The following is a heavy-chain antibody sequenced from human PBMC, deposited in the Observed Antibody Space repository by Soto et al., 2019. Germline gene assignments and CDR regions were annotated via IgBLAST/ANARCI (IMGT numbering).Heavy chain of an antibody. CDR1: GFTFSSNA. D-gene: IGHD4-17*01. V-gene: IGHV3-30-3*01. J-gene: IGHJ4*02. CDR3: ARDSILSGTTRPSPLDY. CDR2: MSYDGSNE. Sequence: QVQLVESGGGVVQPGRSLRLSCAASGFTFSSNAMHWVRQAPGKELEWVAVMSYDGSNEYYADSVKGRFTISRDNSKNTLYLHMNNMRAEDTAVYYCARDSILSGTTRPSPLDYRGQGTLVTVSS.